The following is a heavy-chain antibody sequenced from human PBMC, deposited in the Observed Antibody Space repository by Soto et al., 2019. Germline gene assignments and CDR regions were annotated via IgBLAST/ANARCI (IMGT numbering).Heavy chain of an antibody. J-gene: IGHJ4*02. Sequence: SETLSLTCTVSGGSISGSSYYWGWIRQPPGKGLEWIGSIYYSGSTYYNPSLKSRVTISVDTSKNQFSLKLSSVTAADTAVYNCARLVSVVVPAAIGYYFDYWGQGTLVTVSS. CDR2: IYYSGST. CDR1: GGSISGSSYY. V-gene: IGHV4-39*01. CDR3: ARLVSVVVPAAIGYYFDY. D-gene: IGHD2-2*02.